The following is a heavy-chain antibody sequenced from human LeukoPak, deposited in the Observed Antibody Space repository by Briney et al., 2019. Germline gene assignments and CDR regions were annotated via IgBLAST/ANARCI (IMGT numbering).Heavy chain of an antibody. V-gene: IGHV1-18*01. CDR2: ISAYNDNT. CDR3: ARGPNYYDSSGGEYYYYGMDV. J-gene: IGHJ6*02. Sequence: ASVKVSCKASDYTFTNYGISWVRQAPGQGLEWMGWISAYNDNTNYAQKIEGRVTMTTDTSTSTAYMELRSLRSDDTAVYYCARGPNYYDSSGGEYYYYGMDVWGQGTTVTVSS. CDR1: DYTFTNYG. D-gene: IGHD3-22*01.